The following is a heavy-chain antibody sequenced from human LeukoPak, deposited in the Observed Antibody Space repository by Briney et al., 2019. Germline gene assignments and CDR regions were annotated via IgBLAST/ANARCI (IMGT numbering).Heavy chain of an antibody. J-gene: IGHJ4*02. Sequence: GRSLRLSCAASGFTFSSYAMHWVRQAPGKGLEWVAVISYDGSNKYYADSVKGRFTISRDNSKNTLYVQMNSLRAEDTAVYYCARGPRWAAAGAFDYWGQGTLVTVSS. D-gene: IGHD6-13*01. CDR1: GFTFSSYA. V-gene: IGHV3-30-3*01. CDR3: ARGPRWAAAGAFDY. CDR2: ISYDGSNK.